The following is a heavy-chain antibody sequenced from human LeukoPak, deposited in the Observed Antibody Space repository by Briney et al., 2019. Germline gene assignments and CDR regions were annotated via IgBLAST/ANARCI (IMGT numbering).Heavy chain of an antibody. CDR3: ASTPIYSYGPAYYFDY. Sequence: PGGTLRLSCAASGFTFSSYAMSWVRQAPGKGLEWVPAISGSGASTYYADSVKGRFTISRDNSKNTLYLQMNSLRAEDTAVYYCASTPIYSYGPAYYFDYWGQGTLVTVSS. D-gene: IGHD5-18*01. CDR2: ISGSGAST. V-gene: IGHV3-23*01. CDR1: GFTFSSYA. J-gene: IGHJ4*02.